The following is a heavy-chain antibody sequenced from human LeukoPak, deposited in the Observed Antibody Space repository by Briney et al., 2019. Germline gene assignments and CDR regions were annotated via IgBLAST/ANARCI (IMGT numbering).Heavy chain of an antibody. V-gene: IGHV4-31*03. Sequence: SETLSLTCSVSGGSINSGGYYWSWIRQHPGKGLEWIGYIYYSGSTYYNPSLKSRVTISVDTSKNQFSLKLSSVTAADTAVYFCARGGTAYYCSYWGQGTLVTVSS. CDR2: IYYSGST. CDR1: GGSINSGGYY. J-gene: IGHJ4*02. CDR3: ARGGTAYYCSY. D-gene: IGHD3-10*01.